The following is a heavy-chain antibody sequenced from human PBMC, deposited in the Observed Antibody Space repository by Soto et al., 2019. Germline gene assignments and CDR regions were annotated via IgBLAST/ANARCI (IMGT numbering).Heavy chain of an antibody. CDR1: GFTFSSYG. D-gene: IGHD1-26*01. V-gene: IGHV3-30*18. CDR2: ISYDGSNK. Sequence: QVQLVESGGGVVQPGRSLRLSCAASGFTFSSYGMHWVRQAPGKGLEWVAVISYDGSNKYYADSVKGRFTISRDNSKNTLYLQMNRLRAEDTAGYYCAKGVRYSGSYEDDSYGIDVWGQGTPVTVSS. CDR3: AKGVRYSGSYEDDSYGIDV. J-gene: IGHJ6*02.